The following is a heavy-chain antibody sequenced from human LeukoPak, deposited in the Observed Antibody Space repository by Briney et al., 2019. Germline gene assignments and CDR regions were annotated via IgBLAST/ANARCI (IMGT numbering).Heavy chain of an antibody. CDR2: INPNSGGT. J-gene: IGHJ6*03. D-gene: IGHD1-26*01. Sequence: ASVKVSCKASGYTFTGYYMHWVRQAPGQGLEWMGWINPNSGGTNYAQKFQGRVTMTRDTSISTAYMELSRLRSEDTAVYYCARAQGSYYHYYMDVWGKGTTVTVSS. V-gene: IGHV1-2*02. CDR1: GYTFTGYY. CDR3: ARAQGSYYHYYMDV.